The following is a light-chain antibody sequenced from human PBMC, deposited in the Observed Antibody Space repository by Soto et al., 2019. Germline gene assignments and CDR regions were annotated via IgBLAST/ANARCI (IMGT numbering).Light chain of an antibody. CDR3: QQYDNLPPYT. J-gene: IGKJ2*01. CDR1: QDISNY. Sequence: DIKMTQSPSSLSVSVGDRVTITCQASQDISNYVNWYQQKPGKAPKLLIYDASNLETGVPSRFSGSGSGTDFTFTISSLQPEDIATYYCQQYDNLPPYTFGQGTKLEIK. V-gene: IGKV1-33*01. CDR2: DAS.